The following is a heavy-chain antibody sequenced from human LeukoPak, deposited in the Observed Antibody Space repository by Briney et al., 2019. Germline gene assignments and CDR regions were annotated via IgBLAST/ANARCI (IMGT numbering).Heavy chain of an antibody. CDR2: ISGSDGST. D-gene: IGHD2-2*01. J-gene: IGHJ4*02. CDR3: ASNLLSDFCSTTSCYSLKY. Sequence: GGSLRLSCAASGFTFSNYAMSWVRQAPGKGLEWVSVISGSDGSTYYADSVKGRFTISRDNAKNSVYLQMNSLRPEDTAVYYCASNLLSDFCSTTSCYSLKYWGQGALVTVSS. V-gene: IGHV3-23*01. CDR1: GFTFSNYA.